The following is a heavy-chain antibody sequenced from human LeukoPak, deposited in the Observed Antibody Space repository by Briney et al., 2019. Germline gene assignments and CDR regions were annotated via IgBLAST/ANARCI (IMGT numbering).Heavy chain of an antibody. Sequence: SQTLSLTCTVSGGSISSGGYYCSWIRQPPGKGLEWIGYIYYSGNTYYNPSLKSRVTISVDTSKNQFSLKLSSVTAADTAVYYCARVREDSSGYYSYYFDYWGQGTLVTVSS. CDR2: IYYSGNT. D-gene: IGHD3-22*01. CDR3: ARVREDSSGYYSYYFDY. CDR1: GGSISSGGYY. J-gene: IGHJ4*02. V-gene: IGHV4-31*03.